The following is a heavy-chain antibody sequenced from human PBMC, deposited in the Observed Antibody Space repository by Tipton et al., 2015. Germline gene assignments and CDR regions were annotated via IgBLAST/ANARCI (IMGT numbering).Heavy chain of an antibody. V-gene: IGHV3-64*04. Sequence: SLRLSCSAAGFTLSRYAMNWVRQAPGKGLEYVSAITTNGYSTYYADSVRGRFTISRDNSKNTLYLQMNSLRVEDTAVYYCARDGRIAAVGPQTFFDFWGQGTLVTVSS. CDR3: ARDGRIAAVGPQTFFDF. J-gene: IGHJ4*02. CDR1: GFTLSRYA. CDR2: ITTNGYST. D-gene: IGHD6-13*01.